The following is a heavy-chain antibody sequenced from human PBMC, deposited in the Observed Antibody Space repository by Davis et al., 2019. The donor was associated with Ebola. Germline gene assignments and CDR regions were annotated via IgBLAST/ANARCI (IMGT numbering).Heavy chain of an antibody. Sequence: PGGSLRLSCAASGFTFSSYAMHWVRQAPGKGLEWVAVISYDGSNKYYADSVKGRFTISRDNSKNTLYLQMNSLRAEDTAVYYCARGDYYDSSGPSSYWGQGTLVTVSS. V-gene: IGHV3-30*04. CDR3: ARGDYYDSSGPSSY. CDR2: ISYDGSNK. D-gene: IGHD3-22*01. CDR1: GFTFSSYA. J-gene: IGHJ4*02.